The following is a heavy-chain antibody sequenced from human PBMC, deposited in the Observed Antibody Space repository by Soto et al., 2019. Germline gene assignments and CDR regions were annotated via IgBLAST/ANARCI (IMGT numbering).Heavy chain of an antibody. CDR2: IYYLGST. CDR3: ARDGYDGSGSPYPAY. CDR1: VCNMSEYF. D-gene: IGHD3-10*01. J-gene: IGHJ4*02. V-gene: IGHV4-59*01. Sequence: PSGTLYLTWSVSVCNMSEYFGSWIRQSPGKGLKWIGYIYYLGSTDYNPSLKSRVTISVDTSKRQFSLRLTSVTAADTAVYYCARDGYDGSGSPYPAYWGPGNLVTVSS.